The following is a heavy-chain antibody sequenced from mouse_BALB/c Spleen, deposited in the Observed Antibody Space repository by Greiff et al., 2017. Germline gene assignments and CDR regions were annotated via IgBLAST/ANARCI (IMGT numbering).Heavy chain of an antibody. CDR1: GYTFTSYV. CDR2: INPYNDGT. J-gene: IGHJ2*01. D-gene: IGHD2-3*01. CDR3: ARRDGYYVWDY. Sequence: LVESGPELVKPGASVKMSFKASGYTFTSYVMHWVKQKPGQGLEWIGYINPYNDGTKYNEKFKGKATLTSDKSSSTAYMELSSLTSEDSAVYYCARRDGYYVWDYWGQGTTLTVSS. V-gene: IGHV1-14*01.